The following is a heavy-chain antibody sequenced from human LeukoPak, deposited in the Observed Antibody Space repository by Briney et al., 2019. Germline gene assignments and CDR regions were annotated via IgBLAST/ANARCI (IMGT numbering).Heavy chain of an antibody. D-gene: IGHD2-2*01. J-gene: IGHJ4*02. CDR2: LFISGSSI. Sequence: GGALRHSSAVPGITSRDYTMYRGRHALGKRLERVSSLFISGSSIIYADSLNGRLPIPRANPKNSLYLQMKTLGPDDPAVYSCAAPRVVGPKEPPYCWGQGTLVTVPS. V-gene: IGHV3-21*01. CDR1: GITSRDYT. CDR3: AAPRVVGPKEPPYC.